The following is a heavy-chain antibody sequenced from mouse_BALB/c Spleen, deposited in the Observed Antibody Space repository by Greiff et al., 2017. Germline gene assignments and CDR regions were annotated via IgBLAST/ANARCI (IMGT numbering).Heavy chain of an antibody. D-gene: IGHD2-3*01. CDR2: ISNGGGST. CDR3: ARHGGGYYVYFDV. Sequence: EVMLVESGGGLVQPGGSLKLSCAASGFTFSSYTMSWVRQTPEKRLEWVAYISNGGGSTYYPDTVKGRFTISRDNAKNTLYLQMSSLKSEDTAMYYCARHGGGYYVYFDVWGAGTTVTDSS. CDR1: GFTFSSYT. J-gene: IGHJ1*01. V-gene: IGHV5-12-2*01.